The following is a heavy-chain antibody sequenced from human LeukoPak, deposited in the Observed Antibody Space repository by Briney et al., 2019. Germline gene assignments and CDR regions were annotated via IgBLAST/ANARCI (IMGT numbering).Heavy chain of an antibody. CDR3: AKPIYGSSYYFDH. J-gene: IGHJ4*02. D-gene: IGHD6-6*01. CDR1: GFTFSRYA. Sequence: GGSLRHSCADSGFTFSRYAMSCVRAAPGERVEWVSAISGSGGSKYYADSVKGRFTISRDNSKNTLYLQMNSLRAEDTAVYYCAKPIYGSSYYFDHWGQGTLVTVSS. V-gene: IGHV3-23*01. CDR2: ISGSGGSK.